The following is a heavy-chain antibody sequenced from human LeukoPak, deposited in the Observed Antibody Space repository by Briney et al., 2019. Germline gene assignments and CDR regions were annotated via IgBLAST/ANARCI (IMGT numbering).Heavy chain of an antibody. CDR3: ARLPLGGYSYGPGINYYMDV. Sequence: ASVKVSCKASGGTFSSYAISWVRQASGQGLEWMGGIIPIFGTANYAQKFQGRVTITADESTSTAYMELSSLRSEDTAVYYCARLPLGGYSYGPGINYYMDVWGKGTTVTISS. D-gene: IGHD5-18*01. J-gene: IGHJ6*03. V-gene: IGHV1-69*13. CDR2: IIPIFGTA. CDR1: GGTFSSYA.